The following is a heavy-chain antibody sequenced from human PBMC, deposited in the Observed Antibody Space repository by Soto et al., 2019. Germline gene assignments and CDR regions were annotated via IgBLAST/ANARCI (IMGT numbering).Heavy chain of an antibody. CDR2: IPQEGSDG. D-gene: IGHD2-21*02. CDR3: ARDQLILPAHDFFYGSDV. V-gene: IGHV3-7*03. Sequence: GGSQGLSCEVSGFTLSMYSMTWVRQAPGKGLEWVAKIPQEGSDGHYVDSVKGRFTISRDNAKNSVYLQMNSLRAEDTAVYYCARDQLILPAHDFFYGSDVWGQGAKVTV. J-gene: IGHJ6*02. CDR1: GFTLSMYS.